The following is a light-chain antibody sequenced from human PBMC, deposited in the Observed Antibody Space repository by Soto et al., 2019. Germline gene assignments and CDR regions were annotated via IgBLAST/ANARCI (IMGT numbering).Light chain of an antibody. CDR3: QQANSLPLT. CDR2: GAS. CDR1: QHISTW. Sequence: DTQMTQSPSSVSASVGDRVTITCRASQHISTWLAWYQQKPGKAPKLLIYGASSLQSGVPSRFSGSGSGTDFTRTISSLQPADFATYSCQQANSLPLTVGGGTKVEIK. V-gene: IGKV1-12*01. J-gene: IGKJ4*01.